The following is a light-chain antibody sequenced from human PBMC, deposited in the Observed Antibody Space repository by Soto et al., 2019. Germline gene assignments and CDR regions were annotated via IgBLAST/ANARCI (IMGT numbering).Light chain of an antibody. CDR1: QRVSNSY. V-gene: IGKV3-20*01. CDR3: QQYGSSGT. J-gene: IGKJ1*01. Sequence: EIMLTQSPGTLSLSPGERGTLSCRASQRVSNSYLAWYQQRPGQAPRLLIYGASTRGTGIPDRFSGSGSGTDFPLTISSLEPEDFAVYYCQQYGSSGTFGQGTKVDIK. CDR2: GAS.